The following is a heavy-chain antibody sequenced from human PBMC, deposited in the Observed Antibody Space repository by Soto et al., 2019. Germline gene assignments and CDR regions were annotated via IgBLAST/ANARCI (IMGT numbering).Heavy chain of an antibody. D-gene: IGHD2-21*01. CDR1: GYTITSSG. Sequence: AAVKASCKASGYTITSSGISWVRQAPGQGLEWMGWISAYNGNTNYAQKLQGRVTMTTDTSTSTAYMELRSLRSDDTAVYYCARDADGDFVDYCGQRTLVAVSS. J-gene: IGHJ4*01. V-gene: IGHV1-18*01. CDR3: ARDADGDFVDY. CDR2: ISAYNGNT.